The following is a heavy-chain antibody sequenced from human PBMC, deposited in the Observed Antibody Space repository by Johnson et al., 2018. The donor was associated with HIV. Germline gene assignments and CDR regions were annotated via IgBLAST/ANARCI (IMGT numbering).Heavy chain of an antibody. J-gene: IGHJ3*02. Sequence: QMQLVESGGGVVQPGRSLRLSCAASGFTFSTYGMHWVRQAPGQGLEWVAVITYDGSNQYYGDSVKGRFTISRDNSKNTLYLQMNSLRAEDTAVYYCARDLTNWGVGDAFDIWGQGTMVTVSS. V-gene: IGHV3-30*03. CDR2: ITYDGSNQ. CDR3: ARDLTNWGVGDAFDI. D-gene: IGHD7-27*01. CDR1: GFTFSTYG.